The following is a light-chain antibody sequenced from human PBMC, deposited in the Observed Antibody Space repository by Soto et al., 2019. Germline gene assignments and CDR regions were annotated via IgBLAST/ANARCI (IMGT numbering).Light chain of an antibody. V-gene: IGKV1-5*01. J-gene: IGKJ1*01. CDR2: DAS. CDR3: QHYGGMWT. Sequence: DVHMPQSHSTLAAYLGHSFTITCLSSQSITNRLAWYQKKPRKAPKVLIYDASNLESGVPSRFSGRGFGTEFILTISRLQPDDFAMYWCQHYGGMWTFGQGTKVDIK. CDR1: QSITNR.